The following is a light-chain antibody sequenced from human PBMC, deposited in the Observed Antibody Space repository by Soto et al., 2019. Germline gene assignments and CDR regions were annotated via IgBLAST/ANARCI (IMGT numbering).Light chain of an antibody. Sequence: QSVLTQPSSVSGAPGQSVTISCTGNSSDVWSYNLFSWYQQHPGKAPKLMIYEVSKRPSGVSNRFSGSKSGNTASLTISGLQAEDEADYYCCSYAGSSTPLIFGTGTKVTVL. CDR3: CSYAGSSTPLI. V-gene: IGLV2-23*02. CDR1: SSDVWSYNL. CDR2: EVS. J-gene: IGLJ1*01.